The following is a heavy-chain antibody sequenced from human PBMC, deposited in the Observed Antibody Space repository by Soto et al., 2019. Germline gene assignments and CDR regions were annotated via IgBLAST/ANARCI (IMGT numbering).Heavy chain of an antibody. J-gene: IGHJ4*02. CDR1: GFSLSTAVG. D-gene: IGHD5-12*01. Sequence: QITLKESGPTLVKPTQTVTLTCTFSGFSLSTAVGVGWIRQPPGKALEWLVVIYRDDDKRYSPSLKSRLTITSAPSKYQVVLTMTTMDPVDTATYYFPAINVYDPYFDYWGRSTLVTVSS. CDR2: IYRDDDK. CDR3: PAINVYDPYFDY. V-gene: IGHV2-5*02.